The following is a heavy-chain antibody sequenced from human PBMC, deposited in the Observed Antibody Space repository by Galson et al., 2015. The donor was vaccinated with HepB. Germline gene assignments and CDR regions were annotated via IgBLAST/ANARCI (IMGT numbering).Heavy chain of an antibody. CDR1: GYSFTSYW. J-gene: IGHJ6*02. V-gene: IGHV5-10-1*01. Sequence: QSGAEVKKPGESLRISCKGSGYSFTSYWISWVRQMPGKGLEWMGKIDPSDSYTNYSPSFQGHVTISADKSISTAYLQWSSLEASDTAMYYCASPGIAVAGTGSSLDVHYYHGMDVWGQGTTVTVSS. CDR2: IDPSDSYT. CDR3: ASPGIAVAGTGSSLDVHYYHGMDV. D-gene: IGHD6-19*01.